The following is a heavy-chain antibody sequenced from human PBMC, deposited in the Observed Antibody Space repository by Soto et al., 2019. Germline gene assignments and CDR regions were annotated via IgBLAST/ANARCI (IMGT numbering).Heavy chain of an antibody. J-gene: IGHJ6*02. CDR3: ARKVAAAGDTTYYYYGMDV. Sequence: SVKVSCKASGGTFSSYAISWVRQPPGQGLEWMGGIIPIFGTANYAQKFQGRVTITADESTSTAYMELSSLRSEDTAVYYCARKVAAAGDTTYYYYGMDVWGQGTTVTVSS. D-gene: IGHD6-13*01. CDR1: GGTFSSYA. V-gene: IGHV1-69*13. CDR2: IIPIFGTA.